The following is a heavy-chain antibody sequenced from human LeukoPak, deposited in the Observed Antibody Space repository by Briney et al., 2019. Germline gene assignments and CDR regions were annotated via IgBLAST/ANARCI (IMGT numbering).Heavy chain of an antibody. V-gene: IGHV1-8*01. CDR2: MNPNSGNT. Sequence: ASVKVSCKASGYTFTSYDINWVRQATGQGLEWMGWMNPNSGNTGYAQKFQGRVTMIRNTSISTAYMELSSLRSEDTAVYYCARGPGGAVAGTLWFDPWGQGTLVTVSS. J-gene: IGHJ5*02. CDR1: GYTFTSYD. CDR3: ARGPGGAVAGTLWFDP. D-gene: IGHD6-19*01.